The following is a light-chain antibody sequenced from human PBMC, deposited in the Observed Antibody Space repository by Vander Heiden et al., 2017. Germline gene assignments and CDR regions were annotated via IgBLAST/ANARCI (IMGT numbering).Light chain of an antibody. CDR1: QGISNY. Sequence: DIRMTQSPSSLSPSVGDRVTILSRARQGISNYLAWYQQKPRKIPRLLIYAASTLHSGVPFRFSGSGSGTDFTLTINSLQPEDVATYYCQKYNSAPWTFDQGTKVEIK. CDR3: QKYNSAPWT. J-gene: IGKJ1*01. V-gene: IGKV1-27*01. CDR2: AAS.